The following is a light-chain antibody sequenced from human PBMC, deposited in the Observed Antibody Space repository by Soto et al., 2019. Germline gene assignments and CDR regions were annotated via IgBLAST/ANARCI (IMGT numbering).Light chain of an antibody. J-gene: IGLJ1*01. CDR1: SSNIGANYD. CDR3: QSYDSTLGARYV. Sequence: QSVLTQPPSVSGAPGQRVTISYTGSSSNIGANYDVHWYQHRPGTAPKLLIFGNNNRPSGVPDRFSGSKSGTSASLAITGLQAEDEGDYYCQSYDSTLGARYVFGTGTKVTVL. V-gene: IGLV1-40*01. CDR2: GNN.